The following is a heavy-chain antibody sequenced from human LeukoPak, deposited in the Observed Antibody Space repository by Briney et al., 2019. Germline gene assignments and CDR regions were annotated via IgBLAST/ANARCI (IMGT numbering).Heavy chain of an antibody. Sequence: PSETLSLTCTVSGGSISSYYWSWIRQPPGKGLEWIGEINHSGSTNYNPSLKSRVTISVDTSKNQFSLKLSSVTAADTAVYYCARGYDFWSGYYLDYWGQGTLVTVSS. V-gene: IGHV4-34*01. CDR3: ARGYDFWSGYYLDY. CDR2: INHSGST. D-gene: IGHD3-3*01. CDR1: GGSISSYY. J-gene: IGHJ4*02.